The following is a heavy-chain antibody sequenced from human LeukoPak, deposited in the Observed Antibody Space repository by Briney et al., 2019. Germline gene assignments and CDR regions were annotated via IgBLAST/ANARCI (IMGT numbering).Heavy chain of an antibody. Sequence: PSETLSLTCTVSGGSISRHYWVWIRQPPGKGLEWLGYNYYTGSTNYNSSLGGRITILIDTSKNQFSLTLTSVTAADTAVYYCARQGGGYDWGQGILVTVSS. CDR1: GGSISRHY. CDR2: NYYTGST. V-gene: IGHV4-59*08. J-gene: IGHJ4*02. D-gene: IGHD5-12*01. CDR3: ARQGGGYD.